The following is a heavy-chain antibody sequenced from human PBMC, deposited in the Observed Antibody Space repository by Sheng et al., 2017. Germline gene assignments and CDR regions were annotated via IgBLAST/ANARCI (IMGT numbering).Heavy chain of an antibody. J-gene: IGHJ6*03. CDR2: IIPIFGTA. D-gene: IGHD5-12*01. V-gene: IGHV1-69*05. CDR1: GGTFSSYA. CDR3: ARAGTEWLRNYYYYYYMDV. Sequence: QVQLVQSGAEVKKPGSSVKVSCKASGGTFSSYAISWVRQAPGQGLEWMGGIIPIFGTANYAQKFQGRVTITTDESTSTAYMELSSLRSEDTAVYYCARAGTEWLRNYYYYYYMDVWGKGTTVTVSS.